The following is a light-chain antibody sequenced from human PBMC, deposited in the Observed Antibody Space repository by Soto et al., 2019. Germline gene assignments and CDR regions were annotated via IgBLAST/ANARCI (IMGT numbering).Light chain of an antibody. V-gene: IGKV1-12*01. J-gene: IGKJ4*01. CDR3: QQASSFPLT. Sequence: DIQMTQSPSSVSASAGDRVIITCRASQAIDSWLAWYQHKPGKAPKLLIYAASSAEIGVPSRFSGSGSGTDFTLTISSLQPEDFATYFCQQASSFPLTFGGGTKVEIK. CDR2: AAS. CDR1: QAIDSW.